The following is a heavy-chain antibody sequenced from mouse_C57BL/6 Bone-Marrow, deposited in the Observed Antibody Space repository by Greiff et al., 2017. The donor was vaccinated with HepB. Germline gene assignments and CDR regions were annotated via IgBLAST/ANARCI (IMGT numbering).Heavy chain of an antibody. Sequence: DVHLVESGEGLVKPGGSLKLSCAASGFTFSSYAMSWVRQTPEKRLEWVAYISSGGDYIYYADTVKGRFTISRDNARNTLYLQMSSLKSEDTAMYYCTRGETGTYFDYWGQGTTLTVSS. CDR1: GFTFSSYA. V-gene: IGHV5-9-1*02. J-gene: IGHJ2*01. D-gene: IGHD4-1*01. CDR2: ISSGGDYI. CDR3: TRGETGTYFDY.